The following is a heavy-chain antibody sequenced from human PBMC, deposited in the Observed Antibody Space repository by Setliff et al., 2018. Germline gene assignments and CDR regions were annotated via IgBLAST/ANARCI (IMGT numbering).Heavy chain of an antibody. CDR1: GGTFTTYA. D-gene: IGHD3-10*01. Sequence: ASVKVSCKASGGTFTTYAISWMRQAPGQGLEYMGWINTNTGNPSYAQGFTGRFVLSLDTSVSTAYLQISSLKAEDTAVYYCARASRFGTIRYRGDYYMDVWGKGTTVTVSS. J-gene: IGHJ6*03. V-gene: IGHV7-4-1*02. CDR2: INTNTGNP. CDR3: ARASRFGTIRYRGDYYMDV.